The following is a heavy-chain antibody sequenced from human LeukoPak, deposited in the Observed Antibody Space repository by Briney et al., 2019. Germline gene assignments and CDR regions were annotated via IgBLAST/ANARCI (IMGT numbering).Heavy chain of an antibody. V-gene: IGHV3-21*04. Sequence: ETLSLTCTVSGGSISSNSYYWGWIRQPPGKGLEWVSSISSSSSYIYYADSVKGRCTVSRDNAKNSLSLQMNSLRAEDTAVYYCARDLSPYDILTGYFDLWGQGTLVTVSS. CDR1: GGSISSNS. CDR2: ISSSSSYI. J-gene: IGHJ4*02. D-gene: IGHD3-9*01. CDR3: ARDLSPYDILTGYFDL.